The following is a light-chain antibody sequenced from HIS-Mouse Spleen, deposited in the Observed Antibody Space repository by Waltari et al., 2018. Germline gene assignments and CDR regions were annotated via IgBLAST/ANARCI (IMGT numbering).Light chain of an antibody. CDR1: SSDVGGYNY. CDR3: SSYASSNYLRG. J-gene: IGLJ2*01. CDR2: EVS. Sequence: QSVTISCTGTSSDVGGYNYVSWYQQHPGKAPKLMIYEVSKRPSGVPDRFSGSKSGNTASLTVAGLQAEDEADYYCSSYASSNYLRGFGGGTKET. V-gene: IGLV2-8*01.